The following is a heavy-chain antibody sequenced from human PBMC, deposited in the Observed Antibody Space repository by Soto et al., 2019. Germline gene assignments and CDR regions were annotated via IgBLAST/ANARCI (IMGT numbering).Heavy chain of an antibody. Sequence: SETLSLTCTVSGGSISSGDCYWSWIRQPPGKGLEWIGYIYYSGSTYYNPSLKSRVTISVDTSKNQFSLKLSSVTAADTAVYYCATTPKEYYDFWSGYLNWFDPWGQGTLVTVSS. V-gene: IGHV4-30-4*01. CDR2: IYYSGST. CDR3: ATTPKEYYDFWSGYLNWFDP. CDR1: GGSISSGDCY. J-gene: IGHJ5*02. D-gene: IGHD3-3*01.